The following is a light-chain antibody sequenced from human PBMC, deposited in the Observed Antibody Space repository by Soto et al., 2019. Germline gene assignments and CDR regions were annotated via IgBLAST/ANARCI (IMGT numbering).Light chain of an antibody. J-gene: IGKJ1*01. CDR1: QGIRSS. CDR2: EAS. Sequence: AIQLTQSPSSLSASVGDRVTITCRASQGIRSSLAWFQQKAGNPPKVLIYEASVLETGVSSRFSGSGAGTDFTLSIRSLQREDFATYYCQQFNSYPWTFGQGTTVEVK. CDR3: QQFNSYPWT. V-gene: IGKV1-13*02.